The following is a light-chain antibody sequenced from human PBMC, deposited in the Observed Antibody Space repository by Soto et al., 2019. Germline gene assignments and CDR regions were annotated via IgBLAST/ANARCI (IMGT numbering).Light chain of an antibody. V-gene: IGLV3-1*01. J-gene: IGLJ2*01. CDR3: QAWDSSSVV. CDR1: KLGDKY. CDR2: QDS. Sequence: SYELTQPPSVSVSPGQTASITCSGDKLGDKYACWYQQKPGQSPVLVMYQDSQRPSGIPERFSGSNSGNTATLTISGTQAMDEADYYCQAWDSSSVVFGGGTKRTVL.